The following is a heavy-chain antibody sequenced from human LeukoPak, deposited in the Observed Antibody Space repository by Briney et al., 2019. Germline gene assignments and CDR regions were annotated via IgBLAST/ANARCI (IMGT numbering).Heavy chain of an antibody. J-gene: IGHJ4*02. CDR2: INDSGSV. Sequence: SETLSLTCAVYGGSFSGYYWSWIRQPPGKGLEWIGEINDSGSVNCNPSLKNRVTLSIDTSKNQFSLRLNSVTAADTAVYYCSRQVVGNDYWGQGTLVTVSS. D-gene: IGHD3-22*01. CDR1: GGSFSGYY. CDR3: SRQVVGNDY. V-gene: IGHV4-34*01.